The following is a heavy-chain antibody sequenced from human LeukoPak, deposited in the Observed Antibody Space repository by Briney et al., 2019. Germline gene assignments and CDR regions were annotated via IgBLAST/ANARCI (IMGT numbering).Heavy chain of an antibody. CDR3: ARLFLRMGAFDI. D-gene: IGHD1-14*01. Sequence: GESLKIPCRGSGYSFTSYWIGWVRQMPGKDLEWMGIIYPGDSDTRYSPSFQGQVTISADKSISTAFLQWSSLKASDTAMYYCARLFLRMGAFDIWGQGTMVTVSS. CDR2: IYPGDSDT. CDR1: GYSFTSYW. V-gene: IGHV5-51*01. J-gene: IGHJ3*02.